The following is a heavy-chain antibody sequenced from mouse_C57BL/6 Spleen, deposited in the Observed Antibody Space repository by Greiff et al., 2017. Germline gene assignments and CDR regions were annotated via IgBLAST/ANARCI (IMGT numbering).Heavy chain of an antibody. Sequence: VQLQQPGTELVKPGASVKLSCKASGYTFTSYWKHWVKQRPGPGLEWIGNINPSNGGTNYNEKLKIKATLTVDKSSSTAYMQLSSLTSEDSAVYYCTRPSYWYFYVWGTVTTVTFSS. CDR3: TRPSYWYFYV. V-gene: IGHV1-53*01. J-gene: IGHJ1*03. CDR1: GYTFTSYW. CDR2: INPSNGGT.